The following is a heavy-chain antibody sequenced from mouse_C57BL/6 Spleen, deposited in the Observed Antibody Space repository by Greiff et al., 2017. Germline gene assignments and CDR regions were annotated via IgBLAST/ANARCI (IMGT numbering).Heavy chain of an antibody. CDR2: INPNNGGT. V-gene: IGHV1-18*01. CDR1: GYTFTDYN. Sequence: EVQLQQSGPELVKPGASVKIPCKASGYTFTDYNMDWVKQSHGKSLEWIGDINPNNGGTIYNQKFKGKATLTVDKSSSTAYMELRSLTSEDTAVYYCARGAGPLDYWGQGTTLTVSS. CDR3: ARGAGPLDY. J-gene: IGHJ2*01. D-gene: IGHD3-3*01.